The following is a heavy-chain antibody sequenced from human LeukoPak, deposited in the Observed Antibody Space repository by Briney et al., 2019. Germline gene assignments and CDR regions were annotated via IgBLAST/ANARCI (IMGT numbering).Heavy chain of an antibody. D-gene: IGHD4-17*01. CDR3: AKDTLTRDYEFDY. CDR2: MNPNSGNT. J-gene: IGHJ4*02. V-gene: IGHV1-8*01. CDR1: GYTFTSYD. Sequence: ASVKVSCKASGYTFTSYDINWVRQATGQGLEWMGWMNPNSGNTGYAQKFQGRVTMTRNTSISTAYMELSSLRAEDTALYYCAKDTLTRDYEFDYWGQGTLVTVSS.